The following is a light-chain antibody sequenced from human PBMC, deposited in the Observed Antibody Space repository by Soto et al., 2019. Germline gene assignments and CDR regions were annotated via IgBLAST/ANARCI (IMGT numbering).Light chain of an antibody. CDR1: QGIRND. J-gene: IGKJ2*01. Sequence: AIQLTQSPSSLSASVGDRVTITCRASQGIRNDLGWYQQKPGKAPNLLIYAASSLQSGVPSRFSGSASGTDFTLTSSSLQPEDSATYYCLQDYHYPYTFGQGTKLEIK. CDR3: LQDYHYPYT. V-gene: IGKV1-6*02. CDR2: AAS.